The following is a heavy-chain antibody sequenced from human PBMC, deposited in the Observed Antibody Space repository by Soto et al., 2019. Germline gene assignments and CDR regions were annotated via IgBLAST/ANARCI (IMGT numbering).Heavy chain of an antibody. Sequence: SETLSLTCTVSGGSISSGGYYWSWIRQHPGKGLEWIGYIYYSGSTYYNPSLKSRVTISVDTSKNQFSLKLSSVTAADTAVYYCARESDYGDSSWAYWGQGTLVTVSS. V-gene: IGHV4-31*03. D-gene: IGHD4-17*01. CDR1: GGSISSGGYY. J-gene: IGHJ4*02. CDR2: IYYSGST. CDR3: ARESDYGDSSWAY.